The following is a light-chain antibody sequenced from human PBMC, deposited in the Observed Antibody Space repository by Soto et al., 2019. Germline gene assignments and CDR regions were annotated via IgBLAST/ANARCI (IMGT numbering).Light chain of an antibody. CDR2: GAS. V-gene: IGKV3-20*01. J-gene: IGKJ2*01. Sequence: EIVLTQSPGTLSLSPGERATLSYRASQSVSSSYLAWYQQKPGQAPRLLIYGASSRATGIPDRFSGSGSGTDFTLTISRLEPEDFAVYYCQQYGSSSSYTFGQGTKLEIK. CDR1: QSVSSSY. CDR3: QQYGSSSSYT.